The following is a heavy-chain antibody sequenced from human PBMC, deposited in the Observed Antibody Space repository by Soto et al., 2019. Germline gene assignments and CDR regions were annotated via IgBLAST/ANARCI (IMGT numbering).Heavy chain of an antibody. CDR2: INHSGNT. J-gene: IGHJ1*01. V-gene: IGHV4-34*01. CDR3: ARGLHDSSGYYHVNYFQH. D-gene: IGHD3-22*01. Sequence: QVQLHQWGAGLLKPSDTLSLTCAVYGGSFSGYFWTWIRQPPGKGLEWIGEINHSGNTNYSPSLKSRVTISLDTSKNQFSLKLSSVTAADTAVYYCARGLHDSSGYYHVNYFQHWGQGTLVTVSS. CDR1: GGSFSGYF.